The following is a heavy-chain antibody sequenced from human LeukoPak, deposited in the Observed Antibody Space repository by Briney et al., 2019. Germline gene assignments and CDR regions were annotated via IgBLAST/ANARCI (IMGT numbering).Heavy chain of an antibody. J-gene: IGHJ5*02. D-gene: IGHD2-15*01. CDR3: ARDRTRYCSGGSCGGFDP. CDR1: GGSFSGYY. V-gene: IGHV4-34*01. Sequence: SETLSLTCAVYGGSFSGYYWSWIRQPPGKGLEWIGEINHSGSTNYNPSLKSRVTISVDTSKNQFSLKLSSVTAADTAVYYCARDRTRYCSGGSCGGFDPWGQGTLVTVSS. CDR2: INHSGST.